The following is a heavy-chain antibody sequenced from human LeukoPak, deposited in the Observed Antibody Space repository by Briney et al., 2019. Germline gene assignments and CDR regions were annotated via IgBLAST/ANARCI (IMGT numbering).Heavy chain of an antibody. CDR3: ARDRRTYYYGSGSYYYFDY. CDR2: INPNSGGT. D-gene: IGHD3-10*01. CDR1: GYTFTGYY. V-gene: IGHV1-2*02. J-gene: IGHJ4*02. Sequence: ASVKVSCKASGYTFTGYYMHWVRQAPGQGLEWMGWINPNSGGTNYAQKFQGRVTMTRDTSISTAYMELSGLRSDDTAVYYCARDRRTYYYGSGSYYYFDYWGQGTLVTVSS.